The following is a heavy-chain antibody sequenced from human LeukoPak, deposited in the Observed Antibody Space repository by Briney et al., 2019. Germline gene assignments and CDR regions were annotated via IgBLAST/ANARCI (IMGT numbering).Heavy chain of an antibody. J-gene: IGHJ6*02. CDR3: ARGDIVVVPAAMSYYYYGMDV. D-gene: IGHD2-2*01. CDR2: ISYDGSNK. CDR1: GFTFSSYG. Sequence: GGSLRLSCAASGFTFSSYGMHWVRQAPGKGLEWVAVISYDGSNKYYADSVKGRFTISRDNSKNTLYLQMNSLRAEDTAVYYCARGDIVVVPAAMSYYYYGMDVWGQGTTVTVSS. V-gene: IGHV3-30*03.